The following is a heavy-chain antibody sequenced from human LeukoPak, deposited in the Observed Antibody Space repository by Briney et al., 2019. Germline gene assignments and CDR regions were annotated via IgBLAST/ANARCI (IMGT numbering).Heavy chain of an antibody. CDR3: ARDSSIYYYYYGMDV. Sequence: SVKVSCKASGGTFSSYAISWVRQAPGQGLEWMGRIIPIFGTANYAQKFQGRVTITADESTSTAYMELSSLRSEDTAVYYCARDSSIYYYYYGMDVWGQGTTATVSS. V-gene: IGHV1-69*13. CDR2: IIPIFGTA. D-gene: IGHD4-11*01. J-gene: IGHJ6*02. CDR1: GGTFSSYA.